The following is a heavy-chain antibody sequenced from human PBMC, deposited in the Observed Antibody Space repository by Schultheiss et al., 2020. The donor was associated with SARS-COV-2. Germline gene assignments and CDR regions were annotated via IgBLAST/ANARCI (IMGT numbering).Heavy chain of an antibody. J-gene: IGHJ4*02. CDR3: ARLVVITPPDY. CDR1: GGSISSYY. Sequence: SETLSLTCTVSGGSISSYYWSWIRQPPGKGLEWIGYIYYSGSTYYNPSLKSRVTISVDTSKNQFSLKLSSVTAADTAVYYCARLVVITPPDYWGQGTLVTVSS. CDR2: IYYSGST. V-gene: IGHV4-59*08. D-gene: IGHD3-22*01.